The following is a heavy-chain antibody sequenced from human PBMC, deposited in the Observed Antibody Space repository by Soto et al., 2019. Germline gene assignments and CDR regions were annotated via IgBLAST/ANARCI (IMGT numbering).Heavy chain of an antibody. V-gene: IGHV3-30-3*01. CDR1: GFTFSRHT. CDR2: ISDDGSNT. Sequence: QVQLVESGGGVVQPGRSLRLSCAASGFTFSRHTMHWVRQAPGKGLEWVAAISDDGSNTYYAGSVKGRFTISRDNSKNTLYLQMNSLSSEDTAVHHCAREVYYDVWSGFNTHPYYFDDWGQGTLVTVSS. J-gene: IGHJ4*02. CDR3: AREVYYDVWSGFNTHPYYFDD. D-gene: IGHD3-3*01.